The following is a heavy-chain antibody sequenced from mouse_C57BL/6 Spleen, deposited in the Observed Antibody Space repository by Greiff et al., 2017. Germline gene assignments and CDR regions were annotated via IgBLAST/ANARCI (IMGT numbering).Heavy chain of an antibody. D-gene: IGHD1-1*01. Sequence: EVQVVESGGGLVKPGGSLKLSCAASGFTFSSYTMSWVRQTPEKRLEWVATISGGGGNTYYPDSVKGRFTISRDNAKNTLYLQMSSLRSEDTALYYCARRGGSSLYWYFDVWGTGTTVTVSS. J-gene: IGHJ1*03. CDR2: ISGGGGNT. CDR1: GFTFSSYT. V-gene: IGHV5-9*01. CDR3: ARRGGSSLYWYFDV.